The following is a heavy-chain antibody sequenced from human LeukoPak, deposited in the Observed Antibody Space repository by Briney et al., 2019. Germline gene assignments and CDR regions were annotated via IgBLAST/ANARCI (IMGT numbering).Heavy chain of an antibody. J-gene: IGHJ4*02. CDR3: ARARTGGGTIFDY. CDR1: GYTFTGYY. Sequence: ASVKVSCKASGYTFTGYYMHWVRQAPGQGLEWMGWINPNSGGTNYAQKFQGRVTMTRDTSISTAYMELSRLRSDDTAVYYCARARTGGGTIFDYWGQGTLVTVSS. CDR2: INPNSGGT. D-gene: IGHD1-7*01. V-gene: IGHV1-2*02.